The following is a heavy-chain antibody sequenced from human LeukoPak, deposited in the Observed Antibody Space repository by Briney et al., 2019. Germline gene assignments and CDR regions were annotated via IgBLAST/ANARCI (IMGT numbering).Heavy chain of an antibody. D-gene: IGHD6-19*01. V-gene: IGHV4-4*07. J-gene: IGHJ4*02. CDR2: IYTTGST. CDR3: ARGSSWLVNYFDY. Sequence: AXKGLXWIGHIYTTGSTNYHPSLKSRFTMSVDTFKNQFSLKLSSVTAADTAVYYCARGSSWLVNYFDYWGQGTLVTVSS.